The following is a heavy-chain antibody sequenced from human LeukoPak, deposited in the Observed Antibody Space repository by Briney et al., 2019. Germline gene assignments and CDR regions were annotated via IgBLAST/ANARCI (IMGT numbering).Heavy chain of an antibody. CDR2: IYYSGST. D-gene: IGHD6-13*01. CDR3: ARLPTYSSSWDNDY. V-gene: IGHV4-34*01. J-gene: IGHJ4*02. Sequence: PSETLSLTCAVYGGSFSGYYWSWIRQPPGKGLEWIGSIYYSGSTYYNPSLKSRVTISVDTSKNQFSLKLSSVTAADTAVYYCARLPTYSSSWDNDYWGQGTLVTVSS. CDR1: GGSFSGYY.